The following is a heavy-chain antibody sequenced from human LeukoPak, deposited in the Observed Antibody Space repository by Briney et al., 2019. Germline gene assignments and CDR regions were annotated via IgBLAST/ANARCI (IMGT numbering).Heavy chain of an antibody. CDR1: GFTFSNYW. D-gene: IGHD6-6*01. V-gene: IGHV3-74*01. J-gene: IGHJ4*02. CDR2: INTDGSST. Sequence: LTGGSLRLSCAASGFTFSNYWMHWVRQAPGKGLVWVSRINTDGSSTTYADSVKGRFTISRDNAKNTLHLQMNSLSAEDTAVYYCARGYSSSYRIDYWGQGTLVTVSS. CDR3: ARGYSSSYRIDY.